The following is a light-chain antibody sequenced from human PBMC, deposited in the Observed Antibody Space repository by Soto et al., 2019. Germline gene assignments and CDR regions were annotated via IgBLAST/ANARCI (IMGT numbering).Light chain of an antibody. CDR2: DAS. CDR3: QQYGSSGLT. V-gene: IGKV3-20*01. CDR1: QSVSSSY. J-gene: IGKJ4*01. Sequence: EIVMTQSPATLSVSPGERATLSCRASQSVSSSYLAWYQQKPGQAPRLLIYDASSRATGIPDRFSGSGSGTDFTLTISRLEPEDFAVYYCQQYGSSGLTFGGGTKVDIK.